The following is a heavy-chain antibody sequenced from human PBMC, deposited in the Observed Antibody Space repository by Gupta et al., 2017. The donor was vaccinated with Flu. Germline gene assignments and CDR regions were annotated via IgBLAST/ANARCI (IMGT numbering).Heavy chain of an antibody. J-gene: IGHJ6*02. D-gene: IGHD5-12*01. V-gene: IGHV1-69*06. Sequence: QVQLVQSGAAVKKPGSSVKVSCKASGGTRGTYSFNWVRQAPGQGLEWMGGIIPFFGTPNSAQKFQDRVTITADKSAGIVYMELGSLRSEDTAVYYCARGRPGYSGFGDEAFYYYGMDVWGRGTTVTVSS. CDR1: GGTRGTYS. CDR3: ARGRPGYSGFGDEAFYYYGMDV. CDR2: IIPFFGTP.